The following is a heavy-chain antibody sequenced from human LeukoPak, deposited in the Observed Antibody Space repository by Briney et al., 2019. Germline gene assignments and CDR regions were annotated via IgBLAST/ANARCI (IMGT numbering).Heavy chain of an antibody. Sequence: GSLRLSRAASGFTFISYAMSWVRQAPGRGLEWVSAISGSGGSTYYADSVKGRFTISRDNSKNTLYLQMNSLRAEDTAVYYCAKDQGDGYSFFDYWGQGTLVTVSS. J-gene: IGHJ4*02. D-gene: IGHD5-24*01. V-gene: IGHV3-23*01. CDR2: ISGSGGST. CDR1: GFTFISYA. CDR3: AKDQGDGYSFFDY.